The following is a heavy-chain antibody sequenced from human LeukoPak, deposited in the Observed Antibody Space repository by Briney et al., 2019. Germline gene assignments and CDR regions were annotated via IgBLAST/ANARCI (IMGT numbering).Heavy chain of an antibody. D-gene: IGHD4-17*01. V-gene: IGHV4-30-2*03. J-gene: IGHJ4*02. CDR3: ARQSGLDDYGDYTDY. CDR1: GDSISSGSYY. CDR2: IYYSGST. Sequence: SQTLSLTCTVSGDSISSGSYYCTWIRQPAGKGLEWIGSIYYSGSTYYNPSLKSRVTISVDTSKNQFSLKLSSVTAADTAVYYCARQSGLDDYGDYTDYWGQGTLVTVSS.